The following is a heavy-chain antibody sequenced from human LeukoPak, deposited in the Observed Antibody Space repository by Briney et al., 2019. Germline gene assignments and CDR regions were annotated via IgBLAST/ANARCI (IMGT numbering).Heavy chain of an antibody. J-gene: IGHJ3*02. CDR2: IYHSGST. V-gene: IGHV4-4*02. CDR1: GGSISSSNW. Sequence: SETLSLTCTVSGGSISSSNWWSWVRQPPGKGLEWIGEIYHSGSTNYNPSLKSRVTISVDKSKNQFSLKLSSVTAADTAVYYCAREGRDDAFDIRGQGAMVTVSS. CDR3: AREGRDDAFDI.